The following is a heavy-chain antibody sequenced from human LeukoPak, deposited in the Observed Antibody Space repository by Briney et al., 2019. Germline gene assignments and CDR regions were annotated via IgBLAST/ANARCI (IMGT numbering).Heavy chain of an antibody. CDR3: ARDQRPYSGGPEYFQH. V-gene: IGHV1-18*01. CDR1: GYTFTSYG. Sequence: ASVKVSCKASGYTFTSYGISWVRQAPGQGLEWMGWISAYNGNTNYAQKLQGRVTMTTDTSTSTAYMELRSLRSDDTAVYYCARDQRPYSGGPEYFQHWGQGTLVAVSS. D-gene: IGHD6-19*01. CDR2: ISAYNGNT. J-gene: IGHJ1*01.